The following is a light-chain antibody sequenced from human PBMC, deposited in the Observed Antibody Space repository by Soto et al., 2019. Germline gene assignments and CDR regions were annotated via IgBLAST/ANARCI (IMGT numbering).Light chain of an antibody. V-gene: IGKV3-11*01. CDR2: DAS. CDR3: QQRSSWPRT. J-gene: IGKJ3*01. CDR1: QSVSSY. Sequence: EIVLTQSPATLSLSPGERATLSCSASQSVSSYLAWYQQKAGQAPRLLIYDASNRATGIPARFSGSGSGTDFTLTIRRLKPEAFAVYYCQQRSSWPRTFGLGTKVDI.